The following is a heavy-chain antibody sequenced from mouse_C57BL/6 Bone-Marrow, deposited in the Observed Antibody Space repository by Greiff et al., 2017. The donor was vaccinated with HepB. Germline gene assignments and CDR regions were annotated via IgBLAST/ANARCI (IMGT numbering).Heavy chain of an antibody. CDR2: INPSTGGT. Sequence: VQLQQSGPELVKPGASVKISCKASGYSFTGYYMNWVKQSPEKSLEWIGEINPSTGGTTYNQKFKAKATLTVDKSSSTAYMQLKSLTSEDSAVYYCARWELTGRAMDYWGQGTSVTVSS. J-gene: IGHJ4*01. D-gene: IGHD3-3*01. CDR3: ARWELTGRAMDY. CDR1: GYSFTGYY. V-gene: IGHV1-42*01.